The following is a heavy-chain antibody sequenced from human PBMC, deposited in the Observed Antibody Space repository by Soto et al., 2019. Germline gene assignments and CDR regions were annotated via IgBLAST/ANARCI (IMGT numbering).Heavy chain of an antibody. Sequence: QPGGSLRLSCAASGFTFSSYAMSWVRQAPGKGLEWVSAISGSGGSTYYADSVKGRFTISRGNSKNTLYLQMNSLRAEDTAVYYCAKALVGPYYYCYGMDVWGQGTTVTVSS. CDR3: AKALVGPYYYCYGMDV. D-gene: IGHD2-8*02. J-gene: IGHJ6*02. CDR2: ISGSGGST. CDR1: GFTFSSYA. V-gene: IGHV3-23*01.